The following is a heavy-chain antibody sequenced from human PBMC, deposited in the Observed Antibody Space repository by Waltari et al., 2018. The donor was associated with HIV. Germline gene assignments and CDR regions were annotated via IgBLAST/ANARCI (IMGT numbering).Heavy chain of an antibody. CDR3: ARVARRGLVWGSPWYYGMDV. CDR2: IYYRGNT. D-gene: IGHD7-27*01. CDR1: GGSISTSSYY. Sequence: QLQLQESGPGLVKPSETLSLTCTVPGGSISTSSYYWGWIRPPPGKGLESIGNIYYRGNTFYNSSLNSRVTMSVDTSRNQFSLNLSSVTAADTAVYYCARVARRGLVWGSPWYYGMDVWGQGTTVTVSS. V-gene: IGHV4-39*01. J-gene: IGHJ6*02.